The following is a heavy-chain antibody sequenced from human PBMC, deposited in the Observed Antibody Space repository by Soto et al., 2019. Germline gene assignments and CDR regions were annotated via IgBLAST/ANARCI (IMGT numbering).Heavy chain of an antibody. CDR3: ARRYGRYFDY. Sequence: SETLSLTCAVSGGSISSSNWWSWVRQPPGKGLEWIGDIYYSGSTNYNPSLKSRVTISVDTSQNQFSLKLSSMTAADTAVYYCARRYGRYFDYWGQGTLVTVS. D-gene: IGHD4-17*01. J-gene: IGHJ4*02. V-gene: IGHV4-4*02. CDR2: IYYSGST. CDR1: GGSISSSNW.